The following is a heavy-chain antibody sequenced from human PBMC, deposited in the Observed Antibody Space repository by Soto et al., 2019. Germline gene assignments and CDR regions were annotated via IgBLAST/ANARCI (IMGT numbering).Heavy chain of an antibody. J-gene: IGHJ4*02. Sequence: SETLSLTCAVSSGSISSSNWCSWVRQPPGKGLEWIGEIYHSGSTNYNPSLKSRVTISVDKSKNQFSLKLSSVTAADTAVYYCARRVGDCSSTSGYENHIDYWGQGTLVTVSS. CDR2: IYHSGST. CDR3: ARRVGDCSSTSGYENHIDY. V-gene: IGHV4-4*02. CDR1: SGSISSSNW. D-gene: IGHD2-2*01.